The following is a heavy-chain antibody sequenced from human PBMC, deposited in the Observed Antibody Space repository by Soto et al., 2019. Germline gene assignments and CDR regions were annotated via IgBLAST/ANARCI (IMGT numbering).Heavy chain of an antibody. CDR1: GGSISSGGYY. V-gene: IGHV4-31*01. CDR3: ARVVAATHNDC. CDR2: IYYSGST. D-gene: IGHD2-15*01. Sequence: QVQLQESGPGLVKPSQTLSLTCTVSGGSISSGGYYWSWIRQHPGKGLEWIGYIYYSGSTYYNPSLRRIGTISVDKSKSQFSLKLSSVTAEDTAVYYGARVVAATHNDCWGQGTLVTVSS. J-gene: IGHJ4*02.